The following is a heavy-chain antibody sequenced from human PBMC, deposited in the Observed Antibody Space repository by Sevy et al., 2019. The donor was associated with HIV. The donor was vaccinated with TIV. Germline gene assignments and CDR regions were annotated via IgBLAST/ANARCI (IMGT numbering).Heavy chain of an antibody. CDR1: GFTFSTHA. Sequence: GGSLRLSCAASGFTFSTHAMHWVRQAPGKGLEWVAIISYDGNIKSYPDSGKGRFTISRDDSKNTQYLQMNSLRSEDTALYYCARDLGYESTGYLPLFDNWGQGTLVTVSS. D-gene: IGHD3-22*01. CDR3: ARDLGYESTGYLPLFDN. V-gene: IGHV3-30-3*01. CDR2: ISYDGNIK. J-gene: IGHJ4*02.